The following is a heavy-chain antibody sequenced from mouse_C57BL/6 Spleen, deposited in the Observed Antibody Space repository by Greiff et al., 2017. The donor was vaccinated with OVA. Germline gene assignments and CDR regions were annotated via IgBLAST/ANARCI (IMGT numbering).Heavy chain of an antibody. D-gene: IGHD1-1*01. V-gene: IGHV5-9-1*02. CDR1: GFTFSSYA. CDR3: TRDRTTVVGYAMDY. Sequence: EVKLVESGEGLVKPGGSLKLSCAASGFTFSSYAMSWVRQTPEKRLEWVAYISSGGDYIYYADTVKGRFTISRDNARNTLYLQMSSLKSEDTAMYYCTRDRTTVVGYAMDYWGQGTSVTVSS. J-gene: IGHJ4*01. CDR2: ISSGGDYI.